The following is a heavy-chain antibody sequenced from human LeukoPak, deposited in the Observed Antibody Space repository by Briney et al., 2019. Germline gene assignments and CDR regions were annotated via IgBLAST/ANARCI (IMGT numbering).Heavy chain of an antibody. CDR1: GGSISSYY. CDR2: IYYSGST. J-gene: IGHJ2*01. D-gene: IGHD3-22*01. Sequence: PSETLSLTCTVSGGSISSYYWSWIRQPPGKGLEWIGYIYYSGSTNYNPSLKSRVTISVDTSKNQFSLKLSSVTAADTAVYYCARDKYYYDSSGSTDXYXDLWXXXTXXTVS. CDR3: ARDKYYYDSSGSTDXYXDL. V-gene: IGHV4-59*01.